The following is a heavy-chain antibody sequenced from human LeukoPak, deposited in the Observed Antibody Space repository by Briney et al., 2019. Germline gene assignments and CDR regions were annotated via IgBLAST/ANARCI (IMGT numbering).Heavy chain of an antibody. D-gene: IGHD6-19*01. CDR1: GTTFRSYA. V-gene: IGHV1-69*13. J-gene: IGHJ6*03. Sequence: SVKVSCKASGTTFRSYAISWVRQAPGQGLEWMGTIIPTFGTADYAEKFQDRVKMTADESTTTVYMELSSLRYEDTAVYFCSRSGGWSADFYSYYYMDVWGKGSTVAVSS. CDR2: IIPTFGTA. CDR3: SRSGGWSADFYSYYYMDV.